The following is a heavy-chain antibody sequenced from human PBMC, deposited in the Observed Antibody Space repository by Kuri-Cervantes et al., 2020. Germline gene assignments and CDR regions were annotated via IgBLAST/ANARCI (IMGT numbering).Heavy chain of an antibody. V-gene: IGHV4-39*07. D-gene: IGHD2-15*01. CDR3: ARGRVAATTSYYFDF. CDR2: IYYSGST. CDR1: GGSISSSSYY. Sequence: GSLRLSCTVAGGSISSSSYYWGWIRQPPGKGLEWIGSIYYSGSTYYNPSLKSRITISIDKSKNQFSLKLSSVTAADTAVYYCARGRVAATTSYYFDFWGQGTLVTVSS. J-gene: IGHJ4*02.